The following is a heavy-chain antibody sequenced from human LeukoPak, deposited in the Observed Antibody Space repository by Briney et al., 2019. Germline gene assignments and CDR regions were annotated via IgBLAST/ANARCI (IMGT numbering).Heavy chain of an antibody. CDR2: ISHSDGTT. V-gene: IGHV3-23*01. J-gene: IGHJ4*02. CDR3: AKWALAVVPASRDY. CDR1: GFTFSSYA. D-gene: IGHD2-2*01. Sequence: RAGGSLRLSCAASGFTFSSYAMSWVRQAPGKGLEWVSTISHSDGTTYYTDSVKGRFTISRDNSKNTLSLQMNSLRAEDTAVYYCAKWALAVVPASRDYWGQGTLVTVSS.